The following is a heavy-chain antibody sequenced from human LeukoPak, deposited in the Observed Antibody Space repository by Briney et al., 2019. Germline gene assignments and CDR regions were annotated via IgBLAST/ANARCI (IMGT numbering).Heavy chain of an antibody. D-gene: IGHD3-16*01. CDR2: ISAYNGDT. V-gene: IGHV1-18*01. Sequence: ASVKVSCKASGYTFTNYGISWVRQAPGQGLEWMGWISAYNGDTKYAQKLQGRVTMTTDTSTSTAYMELRSLRSDDTAVYYCARDGYTFGGAKTRFDFWGQGTLVTVSS. CDR1: GYTFTNYG. CDR3: ARDGYTFGGAKTRFDF. J-gene: IGHJ4*02.